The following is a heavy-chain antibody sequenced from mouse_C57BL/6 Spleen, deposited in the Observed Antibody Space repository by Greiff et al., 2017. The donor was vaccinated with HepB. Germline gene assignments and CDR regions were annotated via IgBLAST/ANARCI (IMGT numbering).Heavy chain of an antibody. V-gene: IGHV1-55*01. CDR1: GYTFTSYW. CDR3: ARGDYSNYVGAY. D-gene: IGHD2-5*01. CDR2: IYPGSGST. J-gene: IGHJ3*01. Sequence: VQLKQPGAELVKPGASVKMSCKASGYTFTSYWITWVKQRPGQGLEWIGDIYPGSGSTNYNEKFKSKATLTVDTSSSTAYMQLSSLTSEDSAVYYCARGDYSNYVGAYWGQGTLVTVSA.